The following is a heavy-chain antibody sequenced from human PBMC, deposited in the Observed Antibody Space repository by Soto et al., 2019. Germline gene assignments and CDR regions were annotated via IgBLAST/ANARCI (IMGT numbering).Heavy chain of an antibody. Sequence: EVQLLESGGGLVQPGGSLRLSCAASGFTFSSYAMSWVRQAPGKGLEWVSVISGSANTTNYADSVKGRFTICRDNSKNTLYLQMNSLRVEDTAAYYCAKCSRETATSCGEDWGQGTLVTVSS. J-gene: IGHJ4*02. D-gene: IGHD2-21*01. CDR2: ISGSANTT. CDR3: AKCSRETATSCGED. CDR1: GFTFSSYA. V-gene: IGHV3-23*01.